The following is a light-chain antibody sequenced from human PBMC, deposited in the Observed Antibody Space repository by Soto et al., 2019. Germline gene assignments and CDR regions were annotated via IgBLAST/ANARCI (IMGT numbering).Light chain of an antibody. CDR1: QSISSY. CDR2: AAS. J-gene: IGKJ1*01. Sequence: DIQMTQSPSSLSASVGDRVTITCRASQSISSYLNWYQQKPGKAPKLLIYAASSLQSGVPSRFSGSGSGTDFTLTISSLQPEDFATYYCQQSYSTPRATFGQGNKVEIK. CDR3: QQSYSTPRAT. V-gene: IGKV1-39*01.